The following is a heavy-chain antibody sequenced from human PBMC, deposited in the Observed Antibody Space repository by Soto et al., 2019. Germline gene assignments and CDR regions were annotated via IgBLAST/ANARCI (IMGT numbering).Heavy chain of an antibody. CDR3: AKAELGGTRVRGDYYGMDV. D-gene: IGHD3-10*01. CDR1: GFTFSSYG. V-gene: IGHV3-30*18. CDR2: ISYDGSNK. Sequence: VGSLRLSCAASGFTFSSYGMHWVRQAPGKGLEWVAVISYDGSNKYYADSVKGRFTISRDNSKNTLYLQMNSLRAEDTAVYYCAKAELGGTRVRGDYYGMDVWGQGTTVTVSS. J-gene: IGHJ6*02.